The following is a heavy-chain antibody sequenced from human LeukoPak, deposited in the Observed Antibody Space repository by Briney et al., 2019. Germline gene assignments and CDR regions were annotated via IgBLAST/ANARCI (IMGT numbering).Heavy chain of an antibody. CDR1: GYTFNSYG. J-gene: IGHJ4*02. Sequence: ASVKVSCKASGYTFNSYGISWVRQAPGQGLEWMGWVSAYNGHTNYAQKFQGRVTMTTDTSTSTASMELRSLRSEDTAVYYCAREGGDYYDSSGYYRGLLDYWGQGTLVTVSS. V-gene: IGHV1-18*01. CDR2: VSAYNGHT. CDR3: AREGGDYYDSSGYYRGLLDY. D-gene: IGHD3-22*01.